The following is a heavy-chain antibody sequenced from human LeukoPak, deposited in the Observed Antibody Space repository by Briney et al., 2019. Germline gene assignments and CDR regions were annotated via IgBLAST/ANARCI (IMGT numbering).Heavy chain of an antibody. V-gene: IGHV3-21*01. CDR2: INGGSTYI. D-gene: IGHD5-24*01. CDR3: VREGQFLDY. Sequence: PGESLRLSCAASGFTFSGYTMNWVRQAPGQGLEWVSSINGGSTYIYYADSLKGRFTVSRDNAKSSVSLQMNSLGAEDTSVYYCVREGQFLDYWGQGTLVTVSS. CDR1: GFTFSGYT. J-gene: IGHJ4*02.